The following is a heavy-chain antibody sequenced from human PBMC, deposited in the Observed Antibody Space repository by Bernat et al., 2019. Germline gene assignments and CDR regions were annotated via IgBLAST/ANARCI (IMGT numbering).Heavy chain of an antibody. D-gene: IGHD4-11*01. CDR3: VRIEYSSDSLGIDY. CDR1: GFIFTSYW. J-gene: IGHJ4*02. V-gene: IGHV3-74*01. CDR2: INRDGSIT. Sequence: EVQLVESGGGLVQPGGSLRLSCAASGFIFTSYWMHWVRQTPGKGLVWVSRINRDGSITSYADSVNSRFTISRDNDKNTLYLQMNSLRVEDTAVYYCVRIEYSSDSLGIDYWGQGVLVTVSP.